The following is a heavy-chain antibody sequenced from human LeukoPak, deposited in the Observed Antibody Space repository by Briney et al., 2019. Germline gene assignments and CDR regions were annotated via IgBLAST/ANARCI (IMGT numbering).Heavy chain of an antibody. V-gene: IGHV4-61*02. CDR2: IYTSGST. D-gene: IGHD3-22*01. CDR1: GGSISSGSYY. J-gene: IGHJ4*02. CDR3: ARETDWGDSSGGPLFDY. Sequence: SETLSLTCTVSGGSISSGSYYWSWIRQPAGKGLEWIGRIYTSGSTNYNPSLKSRVTISVDTSKNQFSLKLSSVTAADTAVYYCARETDWGDSSGGPLFDYWGQGTLVTVSS.